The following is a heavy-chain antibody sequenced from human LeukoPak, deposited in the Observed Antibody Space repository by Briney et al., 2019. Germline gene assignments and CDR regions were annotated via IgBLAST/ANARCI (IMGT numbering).Heavy chain of an antibody. Sequence: ASVKVSCKASGGTFSSYAISWVRQAPGQGLEWMGGIIPIFGTANYAQKFQGRVTITADKSTSTAYMELSSLRSEDTAVYYCARGDSVPLGGGNLLRVLYFHDWGQGTLVAVSS. CDR1: GGTFSSYA. D-gene: IGHD4-23*01. CDR2: IIPIFGTA. V-gene: IGHV1-69*06. CDR3: ARGDSVPLGGGNLLRVLYFHD. J-gene: IGHJ1*01.